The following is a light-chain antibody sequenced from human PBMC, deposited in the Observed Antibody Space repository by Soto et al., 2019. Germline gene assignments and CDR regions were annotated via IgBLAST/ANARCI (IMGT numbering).Light chain of an antibody. Sequence: EIVMTQSPATLSVSPGERATLSCRASQSVSSNLAWYQQKPGQTHRLLIYGASTRATGIPARFSGSGSGTEFTLTISSLQSEDFAVYYCQHYNNWPWTCGQGTKVEIK. CDR2: GAS. J-gene: IGKJ1*01. V-gene: IGKV3-15*01. CDR1: QSVSSN. CDR3: QHYNNWPWT.